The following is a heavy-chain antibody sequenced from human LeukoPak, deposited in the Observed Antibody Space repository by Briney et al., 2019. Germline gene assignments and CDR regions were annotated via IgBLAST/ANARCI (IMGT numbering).Heavy chain of an antibody. V-gene: IGHV4-4*07. D-gene: IGHD3-10*01. CDR3: AKSNGYGLVDI. J-gene: IGHJ3*02. Sequence: PSETLSLTCTVSGGSISSHYWSWIRQPAGKGLEWIGRIHTSGSTNYSPSLKSRVTMSVDTSRNQFSLKLNSVTAADTAVYYCAKSNGYGLVDIWGQGTMVTVSS. CDR2: IHTSGST. CDR1: GGSISSHY.